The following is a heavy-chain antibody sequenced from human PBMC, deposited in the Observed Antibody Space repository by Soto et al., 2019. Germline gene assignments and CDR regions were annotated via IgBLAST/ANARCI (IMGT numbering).Heavy chain of an antibody. D-gene: IGHD3-22*01. CDR1: GYTFTSYA. J-gene: IGHJ4*02. CDR2: INAGNGNT. V-gene: IGHV1-3*01. Sequence: QVQLVQSGAEVKKPGASMKVSCKASGYTFTSYAMHWVRQAPGQRLEWMGWINAGNGNTKYSQKFQGRVTITRDTSASTAYMELSSLRSEDTAVYYCARYYYDSSGYWYFDYWGQGTLVTVSS. CDR3: ARYYYDSSGYWYFDY.